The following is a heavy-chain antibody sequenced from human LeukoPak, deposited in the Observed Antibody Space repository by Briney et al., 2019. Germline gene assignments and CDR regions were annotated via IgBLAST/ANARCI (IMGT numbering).Heavy chain of an antibody. CDR2: ISYDGSNK. CDR3: ARELASDGPSMVRGVIRYFEY. D-gene: IGHD3-10*01. V-gene: IGHV3-30-3*01. CDR1: GFTFSSYA. J-gene: IGHJ4*02. Sequence: GGSLRLSCAASGFTFSSYAMHWVRQAPGKGLEWVAVISYDGSNKYYADSVKGRFTISRDNSKNTLYLQMNSLRAEDTAVYYCARELASDGPSMVRGVIRYFEYWGQGTLVTVSS.